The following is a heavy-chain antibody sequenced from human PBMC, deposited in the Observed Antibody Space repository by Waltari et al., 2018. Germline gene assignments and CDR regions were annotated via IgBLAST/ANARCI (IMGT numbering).Heavy chain of an antibody. CDR1: GGSISSTTYY. J-gene: IGHJ4*02. Sequence: QLQLQESGPRLVRPSETLSLTCTVSGGSISSTTYYWAWIRQTPGKGLEWIGYIHYSGNTYYNPSLRSRVTISVDTSKNQFSLNLRSVTAADTAVCYCARRVVTTGGVDYWGQGTLVTVSS. CDR3: ARRVVTTGGVDY. D-gene: IGHD2-21*02. CDR2: IHYSGNT. V-gene: IGHV4-39*07.